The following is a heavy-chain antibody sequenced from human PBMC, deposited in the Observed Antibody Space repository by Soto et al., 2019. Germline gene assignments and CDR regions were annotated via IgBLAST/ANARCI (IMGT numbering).Heavy chain of an antibody. V-gene: IGHV4-59*01. Sequence: SETLSLTCPVSGGSISSYYWSWIRQPPGKGLEWIGYIYYSGSTNYNPSLKSRVTISVDTSKNQFSLKLSSVTAADTAVYYCARDTGRGYSSSSFFDYWGQGTLVTVSS. CDR3: ARDTGRGYSSSSFFDY. J-gene: IGHJ4*02. CDR1: GGSISSYY. D-gene: IGHD6-6*01. CDR2: IYYSGST.